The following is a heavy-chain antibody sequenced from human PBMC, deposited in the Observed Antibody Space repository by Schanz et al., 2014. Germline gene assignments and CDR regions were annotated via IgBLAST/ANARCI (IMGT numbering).Heavy chain of an antibody. CDR3: ARGRTFDY. V-gene: IGHV1-46*01. J-gene: IGHJ4*02. CDR2: INPSGGST. Sequence: QVQLVQSGAEVKKPGASVKVSCKASGYTFTSYSIHWVRQAPGQGLEWMGMINPSGGSTTYAQKFRGRVTMTRNTSMSTAYIELHILTSEDTAVYYCARGRTFDYWGQGTLVTVSS. CDR1: GYTFTSYS.